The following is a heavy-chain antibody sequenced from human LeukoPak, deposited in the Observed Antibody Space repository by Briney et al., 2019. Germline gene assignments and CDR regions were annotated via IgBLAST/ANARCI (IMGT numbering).Heavy chain of an antibody. CDR2: IWYDGSNK. D-gene: IGHD3-10*01. CDR1: GFTSSSYG. CDR3: ARRLSGSSDY. Sequence: PGGSLRLSCAASGFTSSSYGMHWVRQAPGKGLEWVAVIWYDGSNKYYADSVKGRFTISRDNSKNTLYLQMNSLRAEDTAVYYCARRLSGSSDYWGRGTLVTVSS. V-gene: IGHV3-33*01. J-gene: IGHJ4*02.